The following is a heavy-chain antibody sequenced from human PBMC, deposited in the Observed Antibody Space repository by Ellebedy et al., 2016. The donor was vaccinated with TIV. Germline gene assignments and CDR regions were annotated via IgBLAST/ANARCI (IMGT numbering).Heavy chain of an antibody. V-gene: IGHV3-7*01. Sequence: GESLKISCAASEFSFSSYWMSWVRQVPGKGLEWVANIKQDGSEKYHVDSVRGRFTISRDNARNALYLQMNSLTVEDTAVYYCVTDGSYGDYLSPTHAFVFWGQGTMVAVSS. CDR1: EFSFSSYW. J-gene: IGHJ3*01. CDR2: IKQDGSEK. D-gene: IGHD4-17*01. CDR3: VTDGSYGDYLSPTHAFVF.